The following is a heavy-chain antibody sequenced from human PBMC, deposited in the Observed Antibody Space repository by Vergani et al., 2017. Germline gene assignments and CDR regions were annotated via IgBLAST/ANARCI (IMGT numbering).Heavy chain of an antibody. D-gene: IGHD2-2*01. J-gene: IGHJ6*02. Sequence: QVQLVQSGAEVKKPGASVKVSCKASGYTFTGYYMHWVRQAPGQGLEWMGWINPNSGGTNYAQKFQGWVTMTRDTSISTAYMELSRLRSDDTAVYYCAREMSPQLPLKSKDYYYYGMDVWGQGTTVTVSS. V-gene: IGHV1-2*04. CDR3: AREMSPQLPLKSKDYYYYGMDV. CDR2: INPNSGGT. CDR1: GYTFTGYY.